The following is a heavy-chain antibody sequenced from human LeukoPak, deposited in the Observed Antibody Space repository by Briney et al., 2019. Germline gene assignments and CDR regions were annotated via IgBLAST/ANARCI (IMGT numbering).Heavy chain of an antibody. D-gene: IGHD6-6*01. CDR3: ATLAGSIAARDYAFDI. CDR1: GGSISSYY. J-gene: IGHJ3*02. Sequence: SETLSLTCTVSGGSISSYYWSWIRQPPGKGREWIGYIYYSGSTNYNPSLKSRVTISVDTSKNQFSLKLSSVTAADTAVYYCATLAGSIAARDYAFDIWGQGTMVTVSS. V-gene: IGHV4-59*01. CDR2: IYYSGST.